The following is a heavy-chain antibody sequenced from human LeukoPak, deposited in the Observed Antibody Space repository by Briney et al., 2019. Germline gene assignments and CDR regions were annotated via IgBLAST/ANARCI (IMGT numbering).Heavy chain of an antibody. CDR2: INHSGST. J-gene: IGHJ5*02. Sequence: PSETLSLTCAVYGGSFSGYYWSWIRQPPGKGLEWIGEINHSGSTNYNPSLKSRVTISVDTSKNQFSLKLSSVTAADTAGYYCARVVYNWFDPWGQGTLVTVSS. CDR3: ARVVYNWFDP. CDR1: GGSFSGYY. V-gene: IGHV4-34*01.